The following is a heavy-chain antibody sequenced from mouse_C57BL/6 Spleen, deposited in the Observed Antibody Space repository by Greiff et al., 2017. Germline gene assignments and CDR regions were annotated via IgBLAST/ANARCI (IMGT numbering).Heavy chain of an antibody. CDR1: GYAFTSYW. D-gene: IGHD2-2*01. J-gene: IGHJ3*01. CDR3: APGDDAPWFAY. V-gene: IGHV1-80*01. CDR2: IYPGDGDT. Sequence: QVQLQQSGAELVKPGASVKISCKASGYAFTSYWMNWVKQRPGKGLEWIGQIYPGDGDTNYNEKFKGKATLTADKSSSTAYMQLSSLTSEDSAVYFCAPGDDAPWFAYWGQGTLGTVSA.